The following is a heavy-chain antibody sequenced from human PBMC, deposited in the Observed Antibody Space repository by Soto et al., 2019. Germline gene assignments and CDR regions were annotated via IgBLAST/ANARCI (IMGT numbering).Heavy chain of an antibody. CDR3: AKDGGIAGAVEYFQH. CDR1: GFTFSTYA. J-gene: IGHJ1*01. CDR2: ISGSGNST. Sequence: GSLRLSCAASGFTFSTYAMSWVRQAPGKGLEWVSGISGSGNSTYYADSVKGRFTISRDNSKNTLHLQMNSLRAEDTAVYYCAKDGGIAGAVEYFQHWGQGTLVTVSS. V-gene: IGHV3-23*01. D-gene: IGHD6-13*01.